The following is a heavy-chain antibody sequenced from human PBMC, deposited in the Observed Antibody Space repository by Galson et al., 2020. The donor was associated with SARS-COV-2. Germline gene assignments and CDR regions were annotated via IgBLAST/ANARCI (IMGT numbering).Heavy chain of an antibody. J-gene: IGHJ4*02. Sequence: SETLSLTCAVSDATISSAHWWPWVRQPPGKAPAWTGEIPHRGSTSYNPSLKSRVTMSVEESSNQFSLKLTSVTAADTAVYYCARVQGGCSRTRCYLGDWGQGILGTVS. V-gene: IGHV4-4*02. CDR1: DATISSAHW. D-gene: IGHD2-2*01. CDR2: IPHRGST. CDR3: ARVQGGCSRTRCYLGD.